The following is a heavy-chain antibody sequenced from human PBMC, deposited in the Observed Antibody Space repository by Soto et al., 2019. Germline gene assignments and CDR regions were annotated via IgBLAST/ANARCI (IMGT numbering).Heavy chain of an antibody. Sequence: GGSLRLSCAASGFTVSSNYMSWVRQAPGKGLEWVSVIYSGGSTYYADSVKGRFTISRDNSKNTLYLQMNSLRAEDTAVYYCAILRSGSYGPYYYGMDVWGQGTTVTVSS. D-gene: IGHD1-26*01. J-gene: IGHJ6*02. CDR3: AILRSGSYGPYYYGMDV. V-gene: IGHV3-53*01. CDR2: IYSGGST. CDR1: GFTVSSNY.